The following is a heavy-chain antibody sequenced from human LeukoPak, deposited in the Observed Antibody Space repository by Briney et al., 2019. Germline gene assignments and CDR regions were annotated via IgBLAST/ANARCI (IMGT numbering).Heavy chain of an antibody. CDR3: ARGNYGSGKGVHYYYYYYMGV. CDR1: GYTFTGYY. Sequence: ASVKVSCKASGYTFTGYYMHWVRQAPGQGLEWMGWINPNSGGTNYAQKFQGRVTMTRDTSISRAYMELSRLRSDDTAVYYCARGNYGSGKGVHYYYYYYMGVWGKGTTVTISS. J-gene: IGHJ6*03. D-gene: IGHD3-10*01. CDR2: INPNSGGT. V-gene: IGHV1-2*02.